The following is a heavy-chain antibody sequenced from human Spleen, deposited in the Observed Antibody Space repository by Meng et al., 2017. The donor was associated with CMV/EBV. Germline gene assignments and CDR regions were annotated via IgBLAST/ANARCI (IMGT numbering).Heavy chain of an antibody. D-gene: IGHD1-7*01. J-gene: IGHJ3*02. CDR2: IIPNLDIA. V-gene: IGHV1-69*10. CDR1: GGTLSRYA. CDR3: AGYIAGNTLGAFDI. Sequence: SVKVSCKASGGTLSRYAISWVRQAPGQGLEWMGGIIPNLDIAKYAQKFQGRVTIIADRSASAGYMELSCLRSDDTAMYYCAGYIAGNTLGAFDIWGQGTMVTVSS.